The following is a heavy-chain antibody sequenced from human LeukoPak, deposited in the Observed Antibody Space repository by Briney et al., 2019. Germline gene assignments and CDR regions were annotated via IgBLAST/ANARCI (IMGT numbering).Heavy chain of an antibody. D-gene: IGHD3-3*01. CDR1: GFTFSVYG. J-gene: IGHJ4*02. Sequence: GGSLRLSCAASGFTFSVYGMHRVRQAPGKGREWVAFIRYDGSNKYYGDSGRGRFTISRDNSKNTLYLQMNSLRAEDTAVYYCAKVRDFWSGPTEYWGQGPLVPVSS. CDR3: AKVRDFWSGPTEY. CDR2: IRYDGSNK. V-gene: IGHV3-30*02.